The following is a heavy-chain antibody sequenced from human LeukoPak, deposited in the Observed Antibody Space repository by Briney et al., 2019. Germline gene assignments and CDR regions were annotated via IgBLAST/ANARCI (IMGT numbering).Heavy chain of an antibody. V-gene: IGHV3-74*01. J-gene: IGHJ5*02. CDR1: GFTFSSYC. CDR3: ARPPLGVAGIVNL. Sequence: GGSLRLSCAASGFTFSSYCMHWVRQAPGKGLEWVSRIDSDGSSTCYADSVKGRFTISRDNAKNTLYLQMNSLRADDTAVYYCARPPLGVAGIVNLWGQGTLVAVSS. D-gene: IGHD6-19*01. CDR2: IDSDGSST.